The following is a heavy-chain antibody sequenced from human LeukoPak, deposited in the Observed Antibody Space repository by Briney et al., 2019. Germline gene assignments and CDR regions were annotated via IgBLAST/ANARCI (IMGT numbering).Heavy chain of an antibody. CDR1: GGSFSGYY. CDR2: INHSGST. Sequence: SETLSLTCAVYGGSFSGYYWSWIRQPPGKGLEWIGEINHSGSTNYNPSLKSRVTISVDTSKNQFSLKLSSVTAADTAVYYCARGRSSTSCGIVYWGQGTLVTVSS. CDR3: ARGRSSTSCGIVY. J-gene: IGHJ4*02. D-gene: IGHD2-2*01. V-gene: IGHV4-34*01.